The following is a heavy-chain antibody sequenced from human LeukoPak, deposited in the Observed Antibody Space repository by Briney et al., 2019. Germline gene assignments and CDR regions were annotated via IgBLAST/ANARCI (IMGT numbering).Heavy chain of an antibody. CDR2: IRYDGSNK. J-gene: IGHJ4*02. Sequence: GGSLRLSCAASGFTFSGYGMHWVRQAPGKGLERVAFIRYDGSNKYYADSVKGRFTISRDNSKNTLYLQMNSLRAEDTAVYYCAKAELLWFGEFNYDYWGQGTLVTVSS. D-gene: IGHD3-10*01. V-gene: IGHV3-30*02. CDR3: AKAELLWFGEFNYDY. CDR1: GFTFSGYG.